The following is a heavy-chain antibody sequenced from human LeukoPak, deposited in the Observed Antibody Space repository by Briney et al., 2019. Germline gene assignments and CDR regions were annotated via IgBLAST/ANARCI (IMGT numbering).Heavy chain of an antibody. Sequence: PGGSLRLSCAASGFTFSDYYMSWIRQAPGKGLEWVSYISSSGSTIYYADSVKGRFTISRDNAKNSLYLQMNSLRAEDTAVYYCASSLLPCSSTSCPRDIWGQGTMVTVSS. CDR2: ISSSGSTI. CDR3: ASSLLPCSSTSCPRDI. D-gene: IGHD2-2*01. J-gene: IGHJ3*02. V-gene: IGHV3-11*04. CDR1: GFTFSDYY.